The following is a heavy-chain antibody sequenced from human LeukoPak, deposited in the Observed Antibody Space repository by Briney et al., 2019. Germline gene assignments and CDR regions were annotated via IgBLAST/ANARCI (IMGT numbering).Heavy chain of an antibody. CDR3: ARTREYSSTWFFPPFDP. D-gene: IGHD6-13*01. Sequence: ASVKVSCKVSGYTLTELSMHWVRQAPGQGLEWMGWINPNSGRTNYAHNFQGRVTLTRDPSISTAYMELTGLTSNDTGVYYCARTREYSSTWFFPPFDPWGQGTLVTVSS. CDR2: INPNSGRT. J-gene: IGHJ5*02. CDR1: GYTLTELS. V-gene: IGHV1-2*02.